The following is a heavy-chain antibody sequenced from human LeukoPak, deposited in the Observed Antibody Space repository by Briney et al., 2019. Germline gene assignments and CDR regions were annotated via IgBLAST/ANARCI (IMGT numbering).Heavy chain of an antibody. CDR3: ARGDVVVTAIYYYYGMDV. D-gene: IGHD2-21*02. V-gene: IGHV3-21*01. CDR1: GFTFSSYI. J-gene: IGHJ6*02. CDR2: ISSSSSYI. Sequence: GGSLRLSCAASGFTFSSYIMNWVRQAPGKGLEWVSSISSSSSYIYYADSVKGRFTISRDNAKNSLYLQMNSLRAEDTAVYYCARGDVVVTAIYYYYGMDVWGQGTTVTVSS.